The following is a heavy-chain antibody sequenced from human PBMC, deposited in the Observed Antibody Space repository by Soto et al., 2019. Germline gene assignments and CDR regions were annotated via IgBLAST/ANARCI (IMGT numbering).Heavy chain of an antibody. CDR1: GGSISSYY. D-gene: IGHD3-9*01. CDR2: IYYSGST. Sequence: PSETLSLTCTVSGGSISSYYWSWIRQSPGKGLEWMGYIYYSGSTNYNPSLKSRVTISVNTSKNQFSLKLSSVTAADTAVYYCARLTQMFHFLTGYYKVFYYWGQGSLVTVSS. CDR3: ARLTQMFHFLTGYYKVFYY. V-gene: IGHV4-59*08. J-gene: IGHJ4*02.